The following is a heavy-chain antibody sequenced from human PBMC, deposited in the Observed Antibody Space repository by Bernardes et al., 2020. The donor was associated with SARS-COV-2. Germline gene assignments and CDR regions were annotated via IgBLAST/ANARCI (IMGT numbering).Heavy chain of an antibody. D-gene: IGHD1-1*01. Sequence: ETLSLTFTVSGASIISSSYYWGWLRQPPGKGLEWIGSFHYSGGIYYNPSLKSRVTISVDTSKNQFSLKLTSVTAADTAEYYCARLPVVESNLDYWGQGTLVTVSS. V-gene: IGHV4-39*01. J-gene: IGHJ4*02. CDR1: GASIISSSYY. CDR2: FHYSGGI. CDR3: ARLPVVESNLDY.